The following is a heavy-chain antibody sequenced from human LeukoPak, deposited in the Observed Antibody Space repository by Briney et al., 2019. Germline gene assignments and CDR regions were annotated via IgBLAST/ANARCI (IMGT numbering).Heavy chain of an antibody. CDR2: IYYSGST. Sequence: SETLSLTCTVSGGSISSYYWSWIRQPPREGLEWIGYIYYSGSTNYNPSLKSRVTISVDTSKNQFSLKLSSVTAADTAVYYCARAGWADAFDIWGQGTMVTVSS. V-gene: IGHV4-59*01. J-gene: IGHJ3*02. CDR1: GGSISSYY. D-gene: IGHD6-19*01. CDR3: ARAGWADAFDI.